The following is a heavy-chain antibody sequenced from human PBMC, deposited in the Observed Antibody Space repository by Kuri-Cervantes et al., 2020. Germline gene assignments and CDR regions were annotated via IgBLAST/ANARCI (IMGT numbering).Heavy chain of an antibody. J-gene: IGHJ4*02. D-gene: IGHD4-17*01. V-gene: IGHV3-30*01. CDR1: GFTFSSFA. CDR2: IAYDGSNK. CDR3: ARIYGDYARIDY. Sequence: GESLKISCAASGFTFSSFAMHWVRQAPGKGLEWVAVIAYDGSNKYYADSVKGRFTISRDNSKNTLYLQMNSLRAEDTAVHYCARIYGDYARIDYWGQGTLVTVSS.